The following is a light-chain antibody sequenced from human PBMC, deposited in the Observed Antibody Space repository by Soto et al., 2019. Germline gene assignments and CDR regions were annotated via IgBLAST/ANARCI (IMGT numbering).Light chain of an antibody. Sequence: EIVMTQSPVTLSVSPAERATLSCRASQSISNNLAWYQQRLGQAPRLLIYGASTRATGVPARFGGSGSGTEFTLTISSLQSDDFAVYYCQEYHKWPSYTFGQGTKLEIK. V-gene: IGKV3-15*01. CDR3: QEYHKWPSYT. CDR1: QSISNN. CDR2: GAS. J-gene: IGKJ2*01.